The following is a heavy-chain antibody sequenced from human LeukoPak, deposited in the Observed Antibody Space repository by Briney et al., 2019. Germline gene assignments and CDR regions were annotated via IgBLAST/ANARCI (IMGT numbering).Heavy chain of an antibody. D-gene: IGHD2-15*01. V-gene: IGHV3-49*03. CDR3: ARGRYCSGGSCYGAR. J-gene: IGHJ4*02. CDR2: IRSKPCVGTT. CDR1: RFTFGDYA. Sequence: GGSLRLSCTASRFTFGDYAMSWFRQAPGKGLEWVGFIRSKPCVGTTEYAASVKGRFTISRDDSNSIAYLQMNSLKTEDTAVYYCARGRYCSGGSCYGARWGQGTLVTVSS.